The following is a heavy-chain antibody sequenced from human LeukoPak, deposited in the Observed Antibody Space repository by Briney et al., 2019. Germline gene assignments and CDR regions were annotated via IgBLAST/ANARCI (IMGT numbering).Heavy chain of an antibody. Sequence: GGSLRLSCTASGFTFGDYVMSWFRQAPGKGLEWVGFVRSKAYGGTTKYAASVKGRLSISRDDSKSIAYLQMNGLKTEDTAVYYCTRDHSQGYYYGSGSYYGMDVWGQGTTVTVSS. CDR3: TRDHSQGYYYGSGSYYGMDV. CDR1: GFTFGDYV. V-gene: IGHV3-49*03. D-gene: IGHD3-10*01. CDR2: VRSKAYGGTT. J-gene: IGHJ6*02.